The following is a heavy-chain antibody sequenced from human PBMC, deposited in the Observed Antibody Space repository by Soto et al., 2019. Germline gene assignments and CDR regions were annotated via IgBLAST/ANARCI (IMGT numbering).Heavy chain of an antibody. Sequence: GASVKVSCKASGYTFTSYYMHWVRQAPGQGLEWMGIINPSGGSTSYAQKFQGRVTMTRDTSTSTVYMELSSLRSEDTAVYYCVVVAAQDGFSDYWGQGTLVTVSS. V-gene: IGHV1-46*01. D-gene: IGHD2-15*01. CDR3: VVVAAQDGFSDY. CDR2: INPSGGST. CDR1: GYTFTSYY. J-gene: IGHJ4*02.